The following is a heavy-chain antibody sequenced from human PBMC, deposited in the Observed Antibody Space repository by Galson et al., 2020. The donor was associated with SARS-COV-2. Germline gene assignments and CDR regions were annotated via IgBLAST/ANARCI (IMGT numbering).Heavy chain of an antibody. V-gene: IGHV3-33*01. Sequence: ELDAGGSLRLSCAAPGFTFSSHAMHWVRQAPGKGLEWVAQIFFDGSDKYYGDSVKGRFTISRDSSKNTVYLQMNNLRADDTAVYYCARDGQLRSGWAFDYWGQGTLVTVSS. CDR3: ARDGQLRSGWAFDY. D-gene: IGHD6-19*01. J-gene: IGHJ4*02. CDR2: IFFDGSDK. CDR1: GFTFSSHA.